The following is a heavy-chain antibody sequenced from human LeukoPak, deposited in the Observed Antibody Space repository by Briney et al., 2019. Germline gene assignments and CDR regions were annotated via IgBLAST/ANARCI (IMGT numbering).Heavy chain of an antibody. D-gene: IGHD4-17*01. V-gene: IGHV3-23*01. CDR2: IRPSGGAT. Sequence: GGSLSLSCAASGFTFSNHAMSWVRQSQGKELEWVSSIRPSGGATYYADAVKGRFTISRDNSKNTLYLQMNSLRAEDTAVYYCVKGPTTVTTAFDYWGQGTLVSVSS. CDR3: VKGPTTVTTAFDY. J-gene: IGHJ4*02. CDR1: GFTFSNHA.